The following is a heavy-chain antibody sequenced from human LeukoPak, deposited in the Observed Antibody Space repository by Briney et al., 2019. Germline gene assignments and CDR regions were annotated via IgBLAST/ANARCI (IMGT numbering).Heavy chain of an antibody. Sequence: SETRSLTCTVSGGSIYGFYWSWIRQFPEKGLEWIGYVYFSGSTNYNPSLESRVTISIDTSKNQFSLKVSSVTAADTAVYYCARGYGRQTNSGMDVWGKGSTVTVSA. CDR2: VYFSGST. D-gene: IGHD5-18*01. CDR3: ARGYGRQTNSGMDV. J-gene: IGHJ6*04. CDR1: GGSIYGFY. V-gene: IGHV4-59*01.